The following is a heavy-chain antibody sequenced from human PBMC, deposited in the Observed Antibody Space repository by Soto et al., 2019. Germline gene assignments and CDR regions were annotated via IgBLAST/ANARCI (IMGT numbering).Heavy chain of an antibody. Sequence: QVQLQESGPGLVKPSQTLSLTCTVSGGSISSGGYYWSWIRQHPGKGLEWIGYIYYSGTTYYNPSLKSLVTISLVTPNTQYSLSLSSLTAAGTAVYYWARRVVPWGQGAVVTGSS. V-gene: IGHV4-31*01. CDR1: GGSISSGGYY. J-gene: IGHJ5*02. D-gene: IGHD2-21*01. CDR2: IYYSGTT. CDR3: ARRVVP.